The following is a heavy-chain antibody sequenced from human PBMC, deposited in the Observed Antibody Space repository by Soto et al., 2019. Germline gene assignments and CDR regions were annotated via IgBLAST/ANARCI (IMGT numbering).Heavy chain of an antibody. Sequence: VGSLRLSCAASGFTFSSYAMSWVRQAPGKGLEWVSAISGSVGSTYYADSVKGRFTISRDNSKNTLYLQMNSLRAEDTAVYYCAKDPRFLEWLPTDYYYGMAVWGQGTRVTVSS. CDR2: ISGSVGST. CDR3: AKDPRFLEWLPTDYYYGMAV. CDR1: GFTFSSYA. D-gene: IGHD3-3*01. J-gene: IGHJ6*02. V-gene: IGHV3-23*01.